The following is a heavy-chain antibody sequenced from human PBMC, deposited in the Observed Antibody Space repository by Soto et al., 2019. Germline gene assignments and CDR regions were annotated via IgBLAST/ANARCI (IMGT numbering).Heavy chain of an antibody. D-gene: IGHD3-16*01. CDR2: ISYDGGNK. CDR3: AKVRFGRGILSNTMDV. Sequence: QVQLVESGGGVVQPGRSLRLSCAASGFTFRSSGMHWVRQAPGKGLEWVAVISYDGGNKYYGDSVRGRFTISRDNSNNTLYLEMKSLRVEDTAAYYCAKVRFGRGILSNTMDVWGQGTTVTVSS. J-gene: IGHJ6*02. CDR1: GFTFRSSG. V-gene: IGHV3-30*18.